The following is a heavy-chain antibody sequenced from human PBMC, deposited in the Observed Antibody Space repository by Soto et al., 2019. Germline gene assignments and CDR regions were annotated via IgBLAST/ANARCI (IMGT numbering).Heavy chain of an antibody. D-gene: IGHD6-13*01. CDR1: GYTFTGYY. V-gene: IGHV1-2*04. CDR2: INPNSGGT. CDR3: ARVEIAAAGSFYGMDV. J-gene: IGHJ6*02. Sequence: ASVKVSCKASGYTFTGYYMHWVRQAPGQGLEWMGWINPNSGGTNYAQKSQGWVTMTRDTSISTAYMELSRLRSDDTAVYYCARVEIAAAGSFYGMDVWGQGTTVTVSS.